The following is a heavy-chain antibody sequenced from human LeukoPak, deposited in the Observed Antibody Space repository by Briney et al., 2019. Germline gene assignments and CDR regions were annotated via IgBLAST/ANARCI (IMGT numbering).Heavy chain of an antibody. CDR3: ARSGRTDYYPFDF. Sequence: SGTLSLTCTVSGDPISSHYWSWIRQPPGKGLEWIGYIYYTGSTNYKPSLKSRVTISIDTSKNQFSLKLSSVTAADTAVYYCARSGRTDYYPFDFWGQGTLVTVSS. D-gene: IGHD3-9*01. V-gene: IGHV4-59*11. CDR2: IYYTGST. CDR1: GDPISSHY. J-gene: IGHJ4*02.